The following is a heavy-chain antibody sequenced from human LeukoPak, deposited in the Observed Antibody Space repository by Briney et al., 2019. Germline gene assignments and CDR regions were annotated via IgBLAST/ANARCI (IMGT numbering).Heavy chain of an antibody. CDR1: GGSFSGYY. D-gene: IGHD2-15*01. CDR2: INHSGST. CDR3: ALGWFYSKTLY. Sequence: SETLSLTCAVYGGSFSGYYWSWIRQPPGKGLEWIGEINHSGSTNYNPSLKSRVTISVDTSKNQFSLKLSSVTAADTAVYYCALGWFYSKTLYWGQGTLVTVSS. J-gene: IGHJ4*02. V-gene: IGHV4-34*01.